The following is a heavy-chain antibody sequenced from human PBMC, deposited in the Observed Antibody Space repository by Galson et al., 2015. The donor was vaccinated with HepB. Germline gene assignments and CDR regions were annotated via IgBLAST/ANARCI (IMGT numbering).Heavy chain of an antibody. CDR3: ARGQLDLAIDY. CDR2: VTHSGIA. CDR1: GGSFSAYY. D-gene: IGHD1-1*01. V-gene: IGHV4-34*01. J-gene: IGHJ4*02. Sequence: ETLSLTCAVSGGSFSAYYWNWIRQSPGKGLEWIGEVTHSGIAIYNPSLKSRVTISIDTSRNQFSLKLTSVTAADTAVYFCARGQLDLAIDYWGQGTLVAVSS.